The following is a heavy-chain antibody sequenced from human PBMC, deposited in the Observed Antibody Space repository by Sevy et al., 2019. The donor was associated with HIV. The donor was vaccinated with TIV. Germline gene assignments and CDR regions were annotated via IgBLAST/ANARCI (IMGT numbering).Heavy chain of an antibody. CDR3: ARERHSYGMDV. V-gene: IGHV1-18*01. D-gene: IGHD3-3*02. J-gene: IGHJ6*02. Sequence: ASVKVSCKASGYTFTSYGISWVRQAPGQGLEWMGWISAYNGNTNYAQKLQGRVTMTTDTSTGTAYMELRSLRSDDTAVYYCARERHSYGMDVWGQGTTVTVSS. CDR1: GYTFTSYG. CDR2: ISAYNGNT.